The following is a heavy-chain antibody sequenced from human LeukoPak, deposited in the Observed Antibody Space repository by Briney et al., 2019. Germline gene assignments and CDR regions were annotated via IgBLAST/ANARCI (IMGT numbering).Heavy chain of an antibody. J-gene: IGHJ5*02. Sequence: GGSLRLPCAASGFTFSSYSMNWVRQAPGKGLEWVSSISSSSSYIYYADSVKGRFTISRDNAKNSLYPQMNSLRAEDTAVYYCARDLYSILATAAGPSWGQGTLVTVSS. D-gene: IGHD6-13*01. CDR3: ARDLYSILATAAGPS. CDR1: GFTFSSYS. V-gene: IGHV3-21*01. CDR2: ISSSSSYI.